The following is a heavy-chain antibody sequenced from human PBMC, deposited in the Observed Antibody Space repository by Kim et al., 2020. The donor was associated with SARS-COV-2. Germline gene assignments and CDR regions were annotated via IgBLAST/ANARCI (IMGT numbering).Heavy chain of an antibody. V-gene: IGHV1-18*01. D-gene: IGHD6-6*01. J-gene: IGHJ3*02. Sequence: AQKLQGRVTMTTDTSTSTAYMELRSLRSDDTAVYYCARDIEYSSSPAFDIWGQGTMVTVSS. CDR3: ARDIEYSSSPAFDI.